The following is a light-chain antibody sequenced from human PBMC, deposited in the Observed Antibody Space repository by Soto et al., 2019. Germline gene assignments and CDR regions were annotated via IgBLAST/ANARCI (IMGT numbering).Light chain of an antibody. V-gene: IGKV3-15*01. J-gene: IGKJ5*01. CDR2: SAS. Sequence: EIVMTQSPATLSVSPGERATLSRRASQSISYNLAWYQQKPGQAPRVLIYSASTRATGIPARFSGSGSGTEFTLTISSLQSEDFAVYYCQQYNNWPPITFGQGTRLEIK. CDR1: QSISYN. CDR3: QQYNNWPPIT.